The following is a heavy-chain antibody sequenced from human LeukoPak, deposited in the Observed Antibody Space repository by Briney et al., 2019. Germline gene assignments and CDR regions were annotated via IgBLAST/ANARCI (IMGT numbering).Heavy chain of an antibody. V-gene: IGHV3-21*01. J-gene: IGHJ4*02. CDR3: AVLLWFGELSLDDY. CDR2: ISSSSSYI. Sequence: PGGSLRLSCAASGFTFSSYSMNWVRQAPGKGLEWVSSISSSSSYIYYADSVKGRFTISRDNAKNSLYLQMNSLRAEDTAVYYCAVLLWFGELSLDDYWGQGTLVTVSP. D-gene: IGHD3-10*01. CDR1: GFTFSSYS.